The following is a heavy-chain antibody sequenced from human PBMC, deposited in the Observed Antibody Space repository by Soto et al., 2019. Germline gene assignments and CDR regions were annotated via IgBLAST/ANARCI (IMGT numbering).Heavy chain of an antibody. V-gene: IGHV3-23*01. J-gene: IGHJ5*02. CDR2: ISGSGRTT. CDR1: GFTFNSYA. Sequence: LRLSCAVSGFTFNSYAMNWVRQAPGKGLEWVSSISGSGRTTYYADAVKGRFTISRDNSKNTLFLQMNSLRSEDTAVYYCAKGVTTMVATGAWFDHWGQGTLVTVSS. D-gene: IGHD5-12*01. CDR3: AKGVTTMVATGAWFDH.